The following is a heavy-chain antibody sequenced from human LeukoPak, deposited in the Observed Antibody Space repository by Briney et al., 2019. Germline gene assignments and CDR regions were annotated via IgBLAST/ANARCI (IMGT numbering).Heavy chain of an antibody. V-gene: IGHV3-21*01. D-gene: IGHD3-22*01. Sequence: GGSLRLSCAASGFTFSSYSMNWVRQAPGKGLEWVSSISSSSSYIYYADSVKGRFTISRDNSQNTLYLQMYSLRPEDTAVYYCARHYFDKSPYQGYFDYWGQGTLVTVSS. J-gene: IGHJ4*02. CDR2: ISSSSSYI. CDR3: ARHYFDKSPYQGYFDY. CDR1: GFTFSSYS.